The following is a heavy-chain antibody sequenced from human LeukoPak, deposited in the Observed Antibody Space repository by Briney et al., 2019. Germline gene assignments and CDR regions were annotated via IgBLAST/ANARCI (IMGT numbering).Heavy chain of an antibody. Sequence: GASVKVSCKASGYTFTGYYMHWVRQAPGQGLEWMGWINPNSGGTNYAQKFQGRVTTTRDTSISTAYMELSRLRSDDTAVYYCAREQGYSYGSNWFDPWGQGTLVTVSS. D-gene: IGHD5-18*01. CDR3: AREQGYSYGSNWFDP. CDR1: GYTFTGYY. J-gene: IGHJ5*02. CDR2: INPNSGGT. V-gene: IGHV1-2*02.